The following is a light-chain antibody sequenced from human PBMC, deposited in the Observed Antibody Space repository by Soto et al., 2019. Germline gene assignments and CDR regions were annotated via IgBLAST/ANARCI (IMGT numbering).Light chain of an antibody. CDR3: NSYTSNNTYV. CDR2: EVR. V-gene: IGLV2-14*01. J-gene: IGLJ1*01. Sequence: QSALTQPASVSGSAGQSITISCSGTMRDVGAYNLVSWYQQHPGTAPKLIIYEVRNRPSGISSRFSGSRSGNTASLTISGLQPEDEGDYYCNSYTSNNTYVFGTGTKLTVL. CDR1: MRDVGAYNL.